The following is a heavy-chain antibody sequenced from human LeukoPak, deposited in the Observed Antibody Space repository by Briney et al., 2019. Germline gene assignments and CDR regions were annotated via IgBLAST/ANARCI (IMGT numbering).Heavy chain of an antibody. V-gene: IGHV4-34*01. CDR3: ARDGVRRFLEWPIHYYYYCMDV. Sequence: PGGSLRLSCAASGFTFSSYTMNWVRQPPGKGLEWIGEINHSGSTNYNPSLKSRVTISVDTSKNQFSLKLSSVTAADTAVYYCARDGVRRFLEWPIHYYYYCMDVWGQGTTVTVSS. CDR2: INHSGST. J-gene: IGHJ6*02. CDR1: GFTFSSYT. D-gene: IGHD3-3*01.